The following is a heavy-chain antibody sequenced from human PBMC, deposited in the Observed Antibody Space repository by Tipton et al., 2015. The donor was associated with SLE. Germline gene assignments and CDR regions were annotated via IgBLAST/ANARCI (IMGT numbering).Heavy chain of an antibody. Sequence: SLRLSCAASGFTFSSYSMNWVRQAPGKGLQWVSYISSSSSTIYYADSVKGRFTISRDNAKHSLYLQMNSLRAEDTAVYYCARVWSDYSGGDYWGQGTLVTVAS. CDR2: ISSSSSTI. D-gene: IGHD3-3*01. J-gene: IGHJ4*02. CDR3: ARVWSDYSGGDY. CDR1: GFTFSSYS. V-gene: IGHV3-48*01.